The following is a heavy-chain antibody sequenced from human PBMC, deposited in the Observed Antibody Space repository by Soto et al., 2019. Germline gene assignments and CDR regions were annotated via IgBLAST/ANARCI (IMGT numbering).Heavy chain of an antibody. CDR1: GFTFSNYA. J-gene: IGHJ4*02. Sequence: DVQLLESGGGLVHPGESLRLSCAASGFTFSNYAMAWVRQAPGKGLEWVSSISGDGGNTYHADSVRGSFTISRDNSENTLYLQMRSIRAEDTAVYYCAKDLVAARTYWGQGALVTVSS. CDR2: ISGDGGNT. CDR3: AKDLVAARTY. D-gene: IGHD6-19*01. V-gene: IGHV3-23*01.